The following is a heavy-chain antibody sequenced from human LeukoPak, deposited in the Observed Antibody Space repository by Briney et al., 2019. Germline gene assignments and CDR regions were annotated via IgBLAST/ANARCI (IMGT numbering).Heavy chain of an antibody. J-gene: IGHJ4*02. Sequence: ASVKVSCKASGYTFTGYYMHWVRQAPGQGLEWMGWINPNSGGTNYAQKFQGRVTMTRDTSISTAYLDLSRLRSDDTAVYYCARVVVRDANNYKDYWGQGTLVTVSS. D-gene: IGHD5-24*01. CDR3: ARVVVRDANNYKDY. V-gene: IGHV1-2*02. CDR2: INPNSGGT. CDR1: GYTFTGYY.